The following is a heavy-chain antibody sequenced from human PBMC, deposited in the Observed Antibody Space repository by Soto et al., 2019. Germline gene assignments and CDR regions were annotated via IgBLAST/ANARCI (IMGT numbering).Heavy chain of an antibody. J-gene: IGHJ4*02. Sequence: PSETLYITCSVYGASLYRAAFFCSFFRPSPGKRLEWIGHIHNSGSPYNNPSLKSRVTISADTSKNQFSLKLTSVTSAYSAVYYCARGSTTEKVDSWGQGTLVTVS. CDR2: IHNSGSP. D-gene: IGHD4-17*01. V-gene: IGHV4-30-4*01. CDR1: GASLYRAAFF. CDR3: ARGSTTEKVDS.